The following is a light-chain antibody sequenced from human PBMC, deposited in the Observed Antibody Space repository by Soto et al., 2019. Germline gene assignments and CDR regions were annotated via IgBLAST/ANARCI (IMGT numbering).Light chain of an antibody. CDR1: QSVNHN. Sequence: EVVLTQSPATLSASPGDICTLSCRASQSVNHNVAWYHQKPGQPPRLLIYGARSRADGVPARFSGSGTGTDFALTISSLQSEDFGVYYCHQYNNWPPSTFGRGTRLEIK. V-gene: IGKV3-15*01. CDR2: GAR. J-gene: IGKJ5*01. CDR3: HQYNNWPPST.